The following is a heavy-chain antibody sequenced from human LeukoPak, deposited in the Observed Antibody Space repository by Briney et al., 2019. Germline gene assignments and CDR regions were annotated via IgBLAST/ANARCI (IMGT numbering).Heavy chain of an antibody. D-gene: IGHD2-15*01. CDR2: ISGSGGST. J-gene: IGHJ4*02. V-gene: IGHV3-23*01. CDR1: GFTFSSYA. CDR3: AKVRGIVVVVAATDY. Sequence: PGGSLRLSCAASGFTFSSYAMSWVRQAPGKGLEWVSGISGSGGSTYYADSVKGRFTISRDNSKNTLYLQMNSLRAEDTAVYYCAKVRGIVVVVAATDYWDQGTLVTVSS.